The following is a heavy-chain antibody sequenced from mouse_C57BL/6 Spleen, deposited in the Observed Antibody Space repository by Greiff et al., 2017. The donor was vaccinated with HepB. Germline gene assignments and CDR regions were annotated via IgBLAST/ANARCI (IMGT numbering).Heavy chain of an antibody. D-gene: IGHD2-1*01. Sequence: VQLQQSGPELVKPGASVKISCKASGYSFTGYYMNWVKQSPEKSLEWIGAINPSTGGTTYNQKFKAKATLTVDKSSSTAYMQLKSLTSEDSAVYYCARTIDYGNIYAMDYWGQGTSVTVSS. J-gene: IGHJ4*01. CDR3: ARTIDYGNIYAMDY. CDR2: INPSTGGT. V-gene: IGHV1-42*01. CDR1: GYSFTGYY.